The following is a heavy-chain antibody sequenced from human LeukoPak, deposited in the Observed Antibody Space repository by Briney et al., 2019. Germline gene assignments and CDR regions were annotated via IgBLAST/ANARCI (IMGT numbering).Heavy chain of an antibody. V-gene: IGHV1-2*02. CDR3: ASDERCSSTSCYDPEIYFDY. D-gene: IGHD2-2*01. CDR2: INPNSGGT. J-gene: IGHJ4*02. Sequence: ASVKVSCKASGYTFTGYYMHWVRQSPGQGLEWMGWINPNSGGTNYAQKFQGMVTMTRDTSISTAYMELSRLRSDDTAVYYCASDERCSSTSCYDPEIYFDYWGQGTLVTVSS. CDR1: GYTFTGYY.